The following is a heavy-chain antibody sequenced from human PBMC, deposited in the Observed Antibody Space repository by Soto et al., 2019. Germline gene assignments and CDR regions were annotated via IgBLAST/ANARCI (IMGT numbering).Heavy chain of an antibody. CDR1: GFSFRDYF. Sequence: QVQLVESGGGLVKPGESLRVSCAASGFSFRDYFMSWMRQAPGKGLEWVAYIGPYGNSKYYADSVKGRFTISRDDATNSLYLHMNSLRAEDTAVYYCARDDYTYGVYWGRGTPVTVSS. J-gene: IGHJ4*02. D-gene: IGHD2-2*02. CDR2: IGPYGNSK. V-gene: IGHV3-11*01. CDR3: ARDDYTYGVY.